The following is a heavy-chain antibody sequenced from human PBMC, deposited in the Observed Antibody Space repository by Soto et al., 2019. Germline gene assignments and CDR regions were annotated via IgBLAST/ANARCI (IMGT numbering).Heavy chain of an antibody. J-gene: IGHJ4*02. CDR3: AKSITARPFDY. Sequence: GGSLRLSCAASGFTFGSYAMIWVRQAPGKGLGWVSTISSSGGNTYYADSVKGRFTISRDNSKNTLYLQMNSLRAEDTAVYYCAKSITARPFDYWGQGALVTVSS. CDR2: ISSSGGNT. D-gene: IGHD6-6*01. V-gene: IGHV3-23*01. CDR1: GFTFGSYA.